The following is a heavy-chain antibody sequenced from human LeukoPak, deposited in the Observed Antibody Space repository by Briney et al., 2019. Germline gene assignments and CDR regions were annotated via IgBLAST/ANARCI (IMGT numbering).Heavy chain of an antibody. CDR3: ARAGGRHTYYMDV. CDR1: GYSISSGYY. Sequence: SETLSLTCTVSGYSISSGYYWGWIRQPPGKGLEWIGSIYHSGSTYYNPSLKSRLTISIDTSKNQISLRLNSVTAADTAVYYCARAGGRHTYYMDVWGKGTTVTVSS. CDR2: IYHSGST. D-gene: IGHD1-26*01. V-gene: IGHV4-38-2*02. J-gene: IGHJ6*03.